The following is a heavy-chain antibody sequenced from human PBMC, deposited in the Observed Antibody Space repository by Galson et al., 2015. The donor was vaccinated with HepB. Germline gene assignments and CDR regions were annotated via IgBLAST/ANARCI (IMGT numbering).Heavy chain of an antibody. Sequence: QSGAEVKKPGESLKVSCKASGYTFSSYVIHWVRQAPGQRLEWMGWINAGDGKTKYSQNFQARVTITKDSAASTAYMELNSLRSEDTAVYYCARTGSTVGYMDVWGKGTTVIVSS. V-gene: IGHV1-3*01. CDR3: ARTGSTVGYMDV. CDR2: INAGDGKT. D-gene: IGHD3-9*01. CDR1: GYTFSSYV. J-gene: IGHJ6*03.